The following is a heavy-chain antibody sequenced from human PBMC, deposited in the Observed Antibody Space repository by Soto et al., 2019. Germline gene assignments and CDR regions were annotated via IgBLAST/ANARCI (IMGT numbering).Heavy chain of an antibody. D-gene: IGHD2-15*01. CDR3: AGLRGYAGSPIDY. Sequence: TVSGGSIISGYWSWIRQPPGKGLEWIGYISHSGNTNYNPSVKSRVTLSVDTPKNQFSLRLSSVTTADTAVYYCAGLRGYAGSPIDYWGQGTLVTVSS. CDR1: GGSIISGY. J-gene: IGHJ4*02. CDR2: ISHSGNT. V-gene: IGHV4-59*01.